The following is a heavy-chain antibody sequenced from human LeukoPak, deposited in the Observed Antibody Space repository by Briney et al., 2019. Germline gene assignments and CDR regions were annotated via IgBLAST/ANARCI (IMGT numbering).Heavy chain of an antibody. CDR1: GYTFTSYY. CDR3: ARGPLYYYGSGRGYGMDV. CDR2: INPSGGST. D-gene: IGHD3-10*01. J-gene: IGHJ6*04. Sequence: ASVKVSCKASGYTFTSYYVHWVRQAPGQGLEWMGIINPSGGSTSYAQKFRGRVTMTRDTSTSAVYMELRSLRSEDTAVYYCARGPLYYYGSGRGYGMDVWGKGTTVTVSS. V-gene: IGHV1-46*01.